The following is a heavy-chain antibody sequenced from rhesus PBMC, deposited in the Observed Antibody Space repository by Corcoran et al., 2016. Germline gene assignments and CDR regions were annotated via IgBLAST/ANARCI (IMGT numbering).Heavy chain of an antibody. CDR2: IISGGST. Sequence: EVQLVESGGGLAKPGGSLRLSCAASGFTFSSYAMYWVRPVPGKGLEWVSAIISGGSTYYADSVKGRFTISRDNSKNTLSLQMNSLRADDTAVYYCAKGYSGGWSGFDYWGQGVLVTVSS. V-gene: IGHV3-103*01. J-gene: IGHJ4*01. CDR3: AKGYSGGWSGFDY. CDR1: GFTFSSYA. D-gene: IGHD6-37*01.